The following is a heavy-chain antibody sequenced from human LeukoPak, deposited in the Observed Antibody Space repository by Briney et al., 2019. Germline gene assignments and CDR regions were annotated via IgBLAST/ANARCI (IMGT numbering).Heavy chain of an antibody. CDR3: AREMPAADGSDAFDI. V-gene: IGHV1-18*01. CDR2: ISAYNGNT. D-gene: IGHD6-13*01. CDR1: GYTFTSYG. J-gene: IGHJ3*02. Sequence: ASVKVSCKASGYTFTSYGISWVRQAPGQGLEWMGWISAYNGNTNYAQKLQGRVTMTTDTSTNTAYMELRSLRSDDTALYYCAREMPAADGSDAFDIWGQGTMVTVSS.